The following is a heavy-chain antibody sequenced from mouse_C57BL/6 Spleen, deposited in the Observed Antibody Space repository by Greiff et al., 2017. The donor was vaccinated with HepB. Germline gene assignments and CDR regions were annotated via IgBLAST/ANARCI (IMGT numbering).Heavy chain of an antibody. Sequence: VQLQESGPELVKPGASVKISCKASGYSFSSSWMNWVKQRPGKGLEWIGRIYPGDGDTNYNGKFKGKATLTADKSSSTAYMQLSSLTSEDSAVYFCARGGIYYGSSPLDYWGQGTTLTVSS. CDR3: ARGGIYYGSSPLDY. D-gene: IGHD1-1*01. J-gene: IGHJ2*01. V-gene: IGHV1-82*01. CDR2: IYPGDGDT. CDR1: GYSFSSSW.